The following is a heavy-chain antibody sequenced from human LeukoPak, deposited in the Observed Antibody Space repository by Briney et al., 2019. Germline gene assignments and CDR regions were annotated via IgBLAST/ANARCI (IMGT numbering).Heavy chain of an antibody. CDR2: ISSSGTTT. D-gene: IGHD1-14*01. CDR1: GFTFSSYS. Sequence: GGSLRLSCAGSGFTFSSYSMNWVRQAPGKGLEWVAYISSSGTTTYYADSVKGRFTISRDNAKNSMHVQMNSLRAEDTAVYYCARDKRGLTGYYNYGMDVWGHGTTVTVSS. CDR3: ARDKRGLTGYYNYGMDV. V-gene: IGHV3-48*04. J-gene: IGHJ6*02.